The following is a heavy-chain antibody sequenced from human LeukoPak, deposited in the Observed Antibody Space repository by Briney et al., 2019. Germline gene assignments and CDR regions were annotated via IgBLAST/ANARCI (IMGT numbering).Heavy chain of an antibody. J-gene: IGHJ4*02. CDR2: ITSGTTYT. V-gene: IGHV3-21*01. D-gene: IGHD5-12*01. Sequence: GGSLRLSCAASGFIFSSYGMNWVRQAPGKGLEWVSSITSGTTYTYYADSVKGRFTLSRDNAKTSLYLQMNSLRAEDTAIYYWARGYRSHSAGYYFDYWGQGTPVTVSS. CDR3: ARGYRSHSAGYYFDY. CDR1: GFIFSSYG.